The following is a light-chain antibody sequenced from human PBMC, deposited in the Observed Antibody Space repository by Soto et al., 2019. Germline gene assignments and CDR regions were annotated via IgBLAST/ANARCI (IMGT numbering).Light chain of an antibody. Sequence: EVLLTHSPGTLSLSPGASATLSCRASQGVPTTYVAWYQQRPGQAPRLLIYDASNRAAGTPGRFSGSRSGTDFTLTINRLEPEDFAVYYCQHYGASPGSFGQGTKVEIK. CDR3: QHYGASPGS. J-gene: IGKJ1*01. CDR1: QGVPTTY. CDR2: DAS. V-gene: IGKV3-20*01.